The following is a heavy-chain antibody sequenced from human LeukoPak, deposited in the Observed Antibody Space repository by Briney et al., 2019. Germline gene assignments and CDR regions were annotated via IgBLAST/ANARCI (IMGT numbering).Heavy chain of an antibody. D-gene: IGHD3-22*01. J-gene: IGHJ4*02. V-gene: IGHV3-23*01. CDR1: GFTVSSNY. CDR3: AKFDSPYDSSGYYDY. CDR2: IGVSGGST. Sequence: GGSLRLSCAASGFTVSSNYMNWVRQAPGKGLEWVSAIGVSGGSTYYADSVKGRFTISRDNSKNTLYLQMSSLRAEDTAVYYCAKFDSPYDSSGYYDYWGQGTLVTVSS.